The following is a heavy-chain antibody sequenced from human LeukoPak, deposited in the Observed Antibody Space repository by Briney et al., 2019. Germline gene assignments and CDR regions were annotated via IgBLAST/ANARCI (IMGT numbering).Heavy chain of an antibody. CDR3: ARDRGSSWYGPIDY. CDR1: GFTFSTYG. J-gene: IGHJ4*02. V-gene: IGHV3-33*01. Sequence: GGSLRLSCAASGFTFSTYGMHWVRQAPGKGLEWVAVIWSDGSNTYYADSVKGRFTIPRDNSKNTLFLQMNSLRAEDTALYYCARDRGSSWYGPIDYWGQGTLVTVSS. CDR2: IWSDGSNT. D-gene: IGHD6-13*01.